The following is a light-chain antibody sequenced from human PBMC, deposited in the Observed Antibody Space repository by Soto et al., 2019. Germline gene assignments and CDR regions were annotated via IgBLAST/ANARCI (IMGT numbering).Light chain of an antibody. Sequence: QSVLTQPPSTSGTPGQRDTISCSGASSNIGSNTVNWYQHLPGTAPKLLIYYNNQRPSGVPDRFSGSRSGTSASLAITGLQAGDDAYYYCAAWDDSLNGVVFGGGTQLTVL. V-gene: IGLV1-44*01. J-gene: IGLJ7*01. CDR3: AAWDDSLNGVV. CDR1: SSNIGSNT. CDR2: YNN.